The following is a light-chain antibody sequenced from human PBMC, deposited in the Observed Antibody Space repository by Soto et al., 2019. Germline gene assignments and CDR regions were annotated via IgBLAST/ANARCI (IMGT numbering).Light chain of an antibody. V-gene: IGLV9-49*01. J-gene: IGLJ2*01. CDR1: SGYSNYK. CDR3: GADHGSGNNFVSL. Sequence: QSVLTQPPSASASLGASVTLTCTLSSGYSNYKVDWYQQRPGKGLRFVMRVGTGGIVGSKGDGIPDRFSVLGSGLNRYLTIKNIQEEDESDYHCGADHGSGNNFVSLFGGGTKLTVL. CDR2: VGTGGIVG.